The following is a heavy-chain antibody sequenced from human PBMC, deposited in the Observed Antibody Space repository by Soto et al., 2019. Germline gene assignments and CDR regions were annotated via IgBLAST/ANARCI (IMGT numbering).Heavy chain of an antibody. V-gene: IGHV3-49*03. CDR3: TRDSYSSYDYNGFADY. J-gene: IGHJ4*02. CDR1: GFTFGDYA. Sequence: EVQLVESGGGLVQPGRSLRLSCTASGFTFGDYAMSWFRQAPGKGLEWVGFIRSKAYGGTTEYAASVKGRFTISRDDSKSIAYLQMNSLKTEDTAVYYCTRDSYSSYDYNGFADYWGQGTLVTVSS. D-gene: IGHD5-12*01. CDR2: IRSKAYGGTT.